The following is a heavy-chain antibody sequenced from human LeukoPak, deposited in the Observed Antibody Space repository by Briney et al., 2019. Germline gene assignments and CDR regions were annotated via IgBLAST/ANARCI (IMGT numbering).Heavy chain of an antibody. CDR1: GFPFSSYA. J-gene: IGHJ4*02. Sequence: GSLRLSCAASGFPFSSYAMSWVRQAPGKGLEWVSAISGSGAATFNADSVKGRFTISRDNSKNTLYLQMNSLRAEDTAVYYCAKDLSSGWYPYYFDFWGRGTLVTVSS. CDR3: AKDLSSGWYPYYFDF. V-gene: IGHV3-23*01. D-gene: IGHD6-19*01. CDR2: ISGSGAAT.